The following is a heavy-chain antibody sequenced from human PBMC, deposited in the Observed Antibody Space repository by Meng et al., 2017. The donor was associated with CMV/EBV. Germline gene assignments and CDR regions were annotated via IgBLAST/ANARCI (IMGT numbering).Heavy chain of an antibody. V-gene: IGHV3-48*03. J-gene: IGHJ6*02. CDR2: ISSSGSTL. Sequence: GESLKISCAASGFTFSSYEMNWVRQAPGKGPEWVSYISSSGSTLYYADSVKGRFTISRDNAKNSLHLQMNSLRAEDTAVYYCARASYDFWSGYSPYYYYGMDVWGQGTTVTVSS. CDR1: GFTFSSYE. D-gene: IGHD3-3*01. CDR3: ARASYDFWSGYSPYYYYGMDV.